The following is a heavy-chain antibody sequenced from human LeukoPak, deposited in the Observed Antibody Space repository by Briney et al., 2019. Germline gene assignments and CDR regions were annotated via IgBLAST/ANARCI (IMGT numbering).Heavy chain of an antibody. D-gene: IGHD4-23*01. V-gene: IGHV4-34*01. CDR1: GGSFSGYY. Sequence: SETLSLTCAVYGGSFSGYYWSWICQPPGKGLEWIGEINHSGSTNYNPSLKSRVTISVDTSKNQFSLKLSSVTAADTAVYYCARGTPVGLLDYWGQGTLVTVSS. CDR3: ARGTPVGLLDY. J-gene: IGHJ4*02. CDR2: INHSGST.